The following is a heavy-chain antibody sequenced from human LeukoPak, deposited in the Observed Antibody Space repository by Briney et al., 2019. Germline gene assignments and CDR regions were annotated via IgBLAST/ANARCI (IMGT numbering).Heavy chain of an antibody. V-gene: IGHV1-8*01. CDR2: MNPNSGNT. CDR3: ARGARGRRGVSITGTAYYFDY. J-gene: IGHJ4*02. Sequence: GASVKVSCKASGYTFTSYDINWVRQATGQGLEWMGWMNPNSGNTGYAQKFQGRVTMTRNTSISTAYMELSSLRSEDTAVYYCARGARGRRGVSITGTAYYFDYWGQGTLVTVSS. CDR1: GYTFTSYD. D-gene: IGHD1-20*01.